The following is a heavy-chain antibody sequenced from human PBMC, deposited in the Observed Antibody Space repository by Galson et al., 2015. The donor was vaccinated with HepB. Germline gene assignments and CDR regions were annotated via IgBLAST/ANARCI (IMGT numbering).Heavy chain of an antibody. D-gene: IGHD3-10*01. CDR2: IKQDGSEK. J-gene: IGHJ6*03. V-gene: IGHV3-7*01. CDR1: GFTFSSYW. CDR3: AREAPGPYYYYMDV. Sequence: SLRLSCAASGFTFSSYWMSWVRQAPGKGLEWVANIKQDGSEKYYVDSVKGRFTISRDNAKNSLYLQMNSLRAEDTAVYYCAREAPGPYYYYMDVWGKGTTVTVSS.